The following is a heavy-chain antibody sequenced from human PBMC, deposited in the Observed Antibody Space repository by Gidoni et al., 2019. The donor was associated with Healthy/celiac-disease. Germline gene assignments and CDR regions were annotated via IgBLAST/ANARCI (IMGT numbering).Heavy chain of an antibody. D-gene: IGHD6-25*01. CDR3: AKSESGRRGYEEREY. Sequence: EVQLVESGGGLVQPGGSLRLFCAASGFTFSSYAMSWVRQAPGKGLEWVAVISGSGGSTYYADSVKGRFTISRDNSKNTLYLQMNSLRAEDTAVYYCAKSESGRRGYEEREYWGQGTLVTVSS. V-gene: IGHV3-23*04. CDR2: ISGSGGST. J-gene: IGHJ4*02. CDR1: GFTFSSYA.